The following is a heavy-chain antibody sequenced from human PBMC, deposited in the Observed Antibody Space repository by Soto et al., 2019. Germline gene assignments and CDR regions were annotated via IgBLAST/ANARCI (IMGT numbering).Heavy chain of an antibody. D-gene: IGHD3-3*01. V-gene: IGHV1-69*13. Sequence: ASVKVSCKASGGTFSSYAISWVRQAPGQGLEWMGGIIPIFGTANYAQKFQGRVTITADESTSTAYMELSSLRSEDTAVYYCAVFGVGYYYYGMDVWGQGTTVTVSS. CDR1: GGTFSSYA. CDR2: IIPIFGTA. CDR3: AVFGVGYYYYGMDV. J-gene: IGHJ6*02.